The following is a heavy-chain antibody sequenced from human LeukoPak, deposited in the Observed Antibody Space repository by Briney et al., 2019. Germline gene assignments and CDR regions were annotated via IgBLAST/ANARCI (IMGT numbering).Heavy chain of an antibody. CDR3: ARDRGGGELVLALDI. J-gene: IGHJ3*02. V-gene: IGHV3-48*01. CDR1: GFTFSSYS. D-gene: IGHD3-9*01. CDR2: ISSSSSTI. Sequence: PGGSLRLSCAASGFTFSSYSMNWVRQAPGKGLEWVSYISSSSSTIYYADSVKGRFTISRDNAKNSLYLQMNSLRAEDTAVYYCARDRGGGELVLALDIWGQGTMVTVSS.